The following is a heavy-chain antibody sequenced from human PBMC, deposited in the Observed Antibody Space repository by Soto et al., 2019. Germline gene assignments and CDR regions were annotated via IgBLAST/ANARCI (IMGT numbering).Heavy chain of an antibody. Sequence: GGSLRLSCAASGFTFSDYYINWVRQAPGKGLEWVGRTRNKANSYTTDYAAFVKGRFTISRDDSKNLIYLQMNSLKTEDTAVYYCAREGSSSGPDYEYWGQGTLVNVSS. CDR3: AREGSSSGPDYEY. D-gene: IGHD3-22*01. J-gene: IGHJ4*02. V-gene: IGHV3-72*01. CDR1: GFTFSDYY. CDR2: TRNKANSYTT.